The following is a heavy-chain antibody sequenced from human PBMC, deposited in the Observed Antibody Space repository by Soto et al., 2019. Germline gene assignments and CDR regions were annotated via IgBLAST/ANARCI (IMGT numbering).Heavy chain of an antibody. D-gene: IGHD3-16*01. CDR1: GGSIRSVVYY. CDR2: ISYRGST. CDR3: ARMGAQGNLHEYFEY. Sequence: PSETLSLTCAVSGGSIRSVVYYWSWLRQLPGKGLEWLGYISYRGSTYSNPSLKSRVTLSLDTDQDPFSLKLPSVSAADTAVYYCARMGAQGNLHEYFEYWGQGILVTVSS. J-gene: IGHJ4*02. V-gene: IGHV4-31*11.